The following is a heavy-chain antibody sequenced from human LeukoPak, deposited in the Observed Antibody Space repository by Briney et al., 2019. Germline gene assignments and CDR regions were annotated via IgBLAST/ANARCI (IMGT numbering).Heavy chain of an antibody. Sequence: ASVKVSCKASGYTFTGYYIHWVRQAPGQGLEWMGYIGPHSSATSSPQEFQGRVTMTRDTSMSTAYMELTRLTSDDTAVYYCAREGNGLLSKDFDHWGQGTPVTVSS. V-gene: IGHV1-2*02. CDR3: AREGNGLLSKDFDH. D-gene: IGHD2/OR15-2a*01. CDR2: IGPHSSAT. J-gene: IGHJ4*02. CDR1: GYTFTGYY.